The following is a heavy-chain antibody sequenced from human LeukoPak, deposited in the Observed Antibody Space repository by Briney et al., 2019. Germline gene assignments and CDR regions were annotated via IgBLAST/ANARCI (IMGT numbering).Heavy chain of an antibody. Sequence: SETLSLTCTVSGGSISSDSYYWAWIRQPPGKGLEWIASIYYSGSTYYNPSLKSRVTISVDTSRNQFSLKLSSVTAADTAVYYCASLAVAGLSEGYWGQGTLVIVSS. J-gene: IGHJ4*02. CDR2: IYYSGST. V-gene: IGHV4-39*01. D-gene: IGHD6-19*01. CDR1: GGSISSDSYY. CDR3: ASLAVAGLSEGY.